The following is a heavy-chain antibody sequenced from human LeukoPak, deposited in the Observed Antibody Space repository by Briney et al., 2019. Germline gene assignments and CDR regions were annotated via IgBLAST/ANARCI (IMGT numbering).Heavy chain of an antibody. Sequence: GSVKVSCKASGYTFTSYYMHWVRQAPGQGLEWMGIINPSGGSTSYAQKFQGRVTMTRDTSTSTVYMELSSLRSEDTAVYYCARDPYFDFWSARSGGGSWFDPWGRGTLVTVSS. D-gene: IGHD3-3*01. V-gene: IGHV1-46*01. J-gene: IGHJ5*02. CDR2: INPSGGST. CDR1: GYTFTSYY. CDR3: ARDPYFDFWSARSGGGSWFDP.